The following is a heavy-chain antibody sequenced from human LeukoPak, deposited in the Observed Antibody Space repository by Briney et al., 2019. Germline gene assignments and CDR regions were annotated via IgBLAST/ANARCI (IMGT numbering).Heavy chain of an antibody. Sequence: PGGSLRPPCTPSGFKFSDYYMTWIRPAPGKGLAGVSYISSRGKTIYYGDSVKGRFTISRDNAKNSLYLQMSSLRAEDTAMYYCARENWGSLPYWGQGILVTVSS. CDR2: ISSRGKTI. J-gene: IGHJ4*02. D-gene: IGHD3-16*01. V-gene: IGHV3-11*01. CDR3: ARENWGSLPY. CDR1: GFKFSDYY.